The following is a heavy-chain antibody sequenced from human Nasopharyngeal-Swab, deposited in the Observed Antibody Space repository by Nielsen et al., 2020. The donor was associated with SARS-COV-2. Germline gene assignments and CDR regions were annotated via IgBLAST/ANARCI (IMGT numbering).Heavy chain of an antibody. D-gene: IGHD1-1*01. V-gene: IGHV4-4*07. CDR1: GGSISSYY. CDR2: IHSDGSP. J-gene: IGHJ4*02. CDR3: AREQQYYFDY. Sequence: SETLSLTCTVSGGSISSYYWSWIRQPADKGLEWLGHIHSDGSPNYNPSLKSRLTMSVDTSRNQFSLNLKSMTAADTAVYYCAREQQYYFDYWGQGTLVTVSS.